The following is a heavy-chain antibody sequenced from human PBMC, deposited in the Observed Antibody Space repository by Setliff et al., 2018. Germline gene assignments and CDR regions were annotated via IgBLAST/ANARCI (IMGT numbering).Heavy chain of an antibody. CDR3: ARDFGGGYAAFDI. V-gene: IGHV3-33*01. J-gene: IGHJ3*02. CDR1: GFTFSNYG. CDR2: IWFDGSNK. Sequence: PGGSRLSCAASGFTFSNYGIHWVRQAPGKGLEWVAVIWFDGSNKYYADSVKGRFTISRDNSKNTLYLQMNSLRAEDTAVYYCARDFGGGYAAFDIWGQGTMVTVSS. D-gene: IGHD5-12*01.